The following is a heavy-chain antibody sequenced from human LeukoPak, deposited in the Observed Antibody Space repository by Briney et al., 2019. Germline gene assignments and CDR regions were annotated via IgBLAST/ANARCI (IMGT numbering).Heavy chain of an antibody. Sequence: SETLSLTCTVSGASISSYYWSWIRQPAGKGLGWIGRIYTSGNTNYNPSLKSRVTMSVDTSKNQFSLKLSSVTAADTAVYYCARSPFGVAIHFDIWGRGTMVIVSS. D-gene: IGHD3-10*01. CDR2: IYTSGNT. CDR1: GASISSYY. J-gene: IGHJ3*02. V-gene: IGHV4-4*07. CDR3: ARSPFGVAIHFDI.